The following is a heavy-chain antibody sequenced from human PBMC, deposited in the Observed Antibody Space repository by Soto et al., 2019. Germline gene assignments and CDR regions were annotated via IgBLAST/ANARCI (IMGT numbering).Heavy chain of an antibody. CDR2: IYYSGST. Sequence: PSETLSLTCTVSGGSISSYYWSWIRQPPGKGLEWIGYIYYSGSTNYNPSLKSRVTISVDTSKNQFSLKLSSVTAADTAVYYCARGDILTGYYRGYYYYGMEVWGQGTTVTVSS. CDR1: GGSISSYY. J-gene: IGHJ6*02. V-gene: IGHV4-59*01. CDR3: ARGDILTGYYRGYYYYGMEV. D-gene: IGHD3-9*01.